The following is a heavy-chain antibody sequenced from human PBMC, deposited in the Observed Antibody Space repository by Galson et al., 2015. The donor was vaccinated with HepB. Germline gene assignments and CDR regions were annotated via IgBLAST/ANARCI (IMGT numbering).Heavy chain of an antibody. D-gene: IGHD2-2*01. CDR3: AKDSAWRTIRMPDY. Sequence: SLRLSCAASGFTFNNFAMHWVRQAPGKGLEWLAVISYDVINKNYADSVKGRFTISRDNSKNTLYLQMSSPKTEDTAVYFCAKDSAWRTIRMPDYWGQGALVTASS. J-gene: IGHJ4*02. V-gene: IGHV3-30*18. CDR2: ISYDVINK. CDR1: GFTFNNFA.